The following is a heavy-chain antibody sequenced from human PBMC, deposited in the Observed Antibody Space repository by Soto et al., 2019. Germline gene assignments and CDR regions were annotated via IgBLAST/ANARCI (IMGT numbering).Heavy chain of an antibody. CDR2: MNTNSGNT. J-gene: IGHJ5*02. V-gene: IGHV1-8*01. Sequence: QVQLVQSGAEGKKPGASVKVSCKASGYTFTSSDINWVRQATGQGLDWLGWMNTNSGNTGYAQKFQSRITLTRSTSINTAYLELSSLSSDDSAVYYCARGASPWCQGTLVTVSS. CDR1: GYTFTSSD. CDR3: ARGASP.